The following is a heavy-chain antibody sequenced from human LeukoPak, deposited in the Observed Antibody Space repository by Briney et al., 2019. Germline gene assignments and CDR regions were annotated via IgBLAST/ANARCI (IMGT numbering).Heavy chain of an antibody. J-gene: IGHJ4*02. CDR1: GGSISSYY. CDR3: AGTYYYDSSGYIFDY. V-gene: IGHV4-59*01. D-gene: IGHD3-22*01. CDR2: IYYSGST. Sequence: SETLSLTCTVSGGSISSYYWSWIRQPPGKGLEWIGYIYYSGSTNYNPSLKSRVTISVDTSKNQFSLKLSSVTAADTAVYYCAGTYYYDSSGYIFDYWGQGTLVTVSS.